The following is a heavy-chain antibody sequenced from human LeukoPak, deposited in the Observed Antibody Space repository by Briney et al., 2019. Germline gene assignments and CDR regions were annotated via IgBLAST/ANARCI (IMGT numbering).Heavy chain of an antibody. CDR2: IYYSGST. CDR3: ARHARSAAGHDY. D-gene: IGHD6-13*01. Sequence: SETLSLTCTVSGGSISSYYWSWIRQPPGKGLEWIGYIYYSGSTNYNPSLKSRVTISVDTSKNQFSLKLSSVTAADTAVYYCARHARSAAGHDYWGQGTLVTVSS. CDR1: GGSISSYY. V-gene: IGHV4-59*08. J-gene: IGHJ4*02.